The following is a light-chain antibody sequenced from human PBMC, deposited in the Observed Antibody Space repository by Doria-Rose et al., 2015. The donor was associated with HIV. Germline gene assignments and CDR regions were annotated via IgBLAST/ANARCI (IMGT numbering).Light chain of an antibody. J-gene: IGKJ1*01. CDR1: QSFSSTY. CDR2: DGS. Sequence: TQSPGTLSLSPGERATLSCSASQSFSSTYLAWYQQKPGQAPSLLIYDGSTGATGIPDRFSASGSGTDFTLTINRLEPEDFALYYCHQYGTSWTFGQGTKVEI. V-gene: IGKV3-20*01. CDR3: HQYGTSWT.